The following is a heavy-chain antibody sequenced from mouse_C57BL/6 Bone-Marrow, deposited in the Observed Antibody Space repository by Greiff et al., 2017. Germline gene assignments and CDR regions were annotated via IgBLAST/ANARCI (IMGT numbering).Heavy chain of an antibody. Sequence: QVQLQQSGAELVKPGASVKISCKASGYAFSSYWMNWVKQRPGKGLAWIGQIYPGDGDTNYNGKFKGKATLTADKSSSTAYMQLSSLTSEDSAVYFCARNGSSYGAMDYWGQGTSVTGAS. J-gene: IGHJ4*01. CDR3: ARNGSSYGAMDY. V-gene: IGHV1-80*01. CDR1: GYAFSSYW. D-gene: IGHD1-1*01. CDR2: IYPGDGDT.